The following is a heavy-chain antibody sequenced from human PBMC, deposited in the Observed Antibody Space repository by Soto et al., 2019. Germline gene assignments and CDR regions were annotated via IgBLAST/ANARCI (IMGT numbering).Heavy chain of an antibody. CDR1: GFAFSSYV. Sequence: GGSLRLSCAASGFAFSSYVLHWVRWAPGKGPEWVSAIGTGGDTYYADSVMGRFTISRDNAKKSLYLQMNSLIAEDMAVYYCARVSITMIVVAISSGYAFDIWGQGTMVTVSS. J-gene: IGHJ3*02. CDR3: ARVSITMIVVAISSGYAFDI. D-gene: IGHD3-22*01. V-gene: IGHV3-13*01. CDR2: IGTGGDT.